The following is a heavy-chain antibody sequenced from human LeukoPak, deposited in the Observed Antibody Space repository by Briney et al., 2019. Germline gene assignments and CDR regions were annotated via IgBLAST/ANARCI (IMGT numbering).Heavy chain of an antibody. CDR1: GFTFSSYN. CDR3: AKEITMVRGLAY. CDR2: ISRTGIYI. Sequence: GGSLRLSCAASGFTFSSYNMKWVRQAPGEGLEWVSSISRTGIYIYYADSVKGRFTVSRDNAQNSLYLQMNSLRAEDTAVYYCAKEITMVRGLAYWGQGTLVTVSS. V-gene: IGHV3-21*04. J-gene: IGHJ4*02. D-gene: IGHD3-10*01.